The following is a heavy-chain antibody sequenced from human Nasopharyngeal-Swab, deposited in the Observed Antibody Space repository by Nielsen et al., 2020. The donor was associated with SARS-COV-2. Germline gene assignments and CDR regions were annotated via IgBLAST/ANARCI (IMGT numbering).Heavy chain of an antibody. V-gene: IGHV4-4*02. J-gene: IGHJ4*02. CDR2: VKHNVST. Sequence: GSLRLSCAVSGGSVSSDNWWSWVRQPPGKRLVWIGEVKHNVSTNYNPSLKSRVTISLDKTKNQVSLRVNSLTAADTAVYYCASFYDFWTWGQGTLVTVSS. CDR1: GGSVSSDNW. CDR3: ASFYDFWT. D-gene: IGHD3-3*01.